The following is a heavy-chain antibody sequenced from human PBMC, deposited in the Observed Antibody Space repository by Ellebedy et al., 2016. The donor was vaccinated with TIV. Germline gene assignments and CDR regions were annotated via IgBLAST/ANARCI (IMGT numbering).Heavy chain of an antibody. CDR1: GFAFSRCA. CDR3: AKDPGYESADPDAFER. D-gene: IGHD6-13*01. Sequence: GGSLRLXXAASGFAFSRCAMHWVRQAPGKGLEWVAVILYDGSEKHYVDSVKGRFTISRDNSTNTLSLQMDSLRPEDTAVYYCAKDPGYESADPDAFERWGQGTMVTVSS. V-gene: IGHV3-30*18. J-gene: IGHJ3*02. CDR2: ILYDGSEK.